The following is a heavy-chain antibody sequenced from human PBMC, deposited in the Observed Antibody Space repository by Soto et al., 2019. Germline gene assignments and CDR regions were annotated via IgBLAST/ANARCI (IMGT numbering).Heavy chain of an antibody. Sequence: SVKVSCKASGVTFSRQDMRWVRQAPGQGLEWMGGIIPIFGTPQYAEKFQDRVTITADESTSTAYMELSSLTSEDTAVYYCATNEGRDGYSFDYWDQGTLVTVSS. CDR2: IIPIFGTP. V-gene: IGHV1-69*13. J-gene: IGHJ4*02. CDR3: ATNEGRDGYSFDY. CDR1: GVTFSRQD. D-gene: IGHD5-12*01.